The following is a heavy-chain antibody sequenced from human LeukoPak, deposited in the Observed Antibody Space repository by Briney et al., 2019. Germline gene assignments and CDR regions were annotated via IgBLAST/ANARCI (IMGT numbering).Heavy chain of an antibody. CDR3: ARRAATGSLSFDY. CDR2: FYYSGST. J-gene: IGHJ4*02. V-gene: IGHV4-39*01. D-gene: IGHD6-13*01. Sequence: SETLSLICTVSGGSISSSSYYWDWIRQPPGKGLEWIGSFYYSGSTHYNPSLKSRLTVSVDTSKNQFSLKLNSVTSADTAVYYCARRAATGSLSFDYWGQGTLVTVSS. CDR1: GGSISSSSYY.